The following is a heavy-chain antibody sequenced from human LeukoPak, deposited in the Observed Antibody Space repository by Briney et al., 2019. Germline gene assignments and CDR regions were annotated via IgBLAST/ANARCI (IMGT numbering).Heavy chain of an antibody. CDR2: ISLDGSTE. V-gene: IGHV3-30-3*01. D-gene: IGHD3-3*01. Sequence: AGGSLRLSCVASGFSLSNFQMYWVRQAPGKGLEWVSIISLDGSTEFYADSVKGRFTISRDNSKNTLYLQMNSLRVEDTAVYYCAKDQGSGHGSYTWGTFDYWGLETLVTVFS. CDR1: GFSLSNFQ. CDR3: AKDQGSGHGSYTWGTFDY. J-gene: IGHJ4*01.